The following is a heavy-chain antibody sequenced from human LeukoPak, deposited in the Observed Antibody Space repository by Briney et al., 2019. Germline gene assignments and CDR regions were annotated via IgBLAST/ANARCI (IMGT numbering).Heavy chain of an antibody. CDR3: AKDGEDIVVVPAAIKGYYYGMDV. Sequence: GGSLRLSCAASGFTFSNYGMHWVRQAPGKGLEWVAFIRNDGSTKYYVDSVKGRFVISRDNSRNTLYLYMNSLRAEDTAVYYCAKDGEDIVVVPAAIKGYYYGMDVWGQGTTVTVSS. D-gene: IGHD2-2*02. CDR2: IRNDGSTK. V-gene: IGHV3-30*02. J-gene: IGHJ6*02. CDR1: GFTFSNYG.